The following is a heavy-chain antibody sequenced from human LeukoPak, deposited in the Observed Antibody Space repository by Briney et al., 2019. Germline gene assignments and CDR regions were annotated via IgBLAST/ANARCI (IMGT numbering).Heavy chain of an antibody. D-gene: IGHD2-21*01. Sequence: ASVNVSCMASRYSFTNYGISWLRQAPGQGLEWMGRINAGNGNTHYAQKFQGRLTLTTDRSTSSAYMELRSLTSDDTAVYYCARDWPAVITDYWGRGTLLIVSS. CDR3: ARDWPAVITDY. CDR1: RYSFTNYG. J-gene: IGHJ4*02. V-gene: IGHV1-18*01. CDR2: INAGNGNT.